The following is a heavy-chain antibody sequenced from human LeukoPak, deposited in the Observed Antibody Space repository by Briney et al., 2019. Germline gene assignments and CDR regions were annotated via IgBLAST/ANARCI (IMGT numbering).Heavy chain of an antibody. CDR2: LDPEDGET. CDR1: GYTLTELS. Sequence: ASVKVSCKVSGYTLTELSMHWVRQAPGKGLEWMGGLDPEDGETIYAQKFQGRVTMTEDTSTDTAYMELSSLRSEDTAVYYCATRRGGLGPPDDGWFDPWGQGTLVTVSS. CDR3: ATRRGGLGPPDDGWFDP. J-gene: IGHJ5*02. V-gene: IGHV1-24*01. D-gene: IGHD1-14*01.